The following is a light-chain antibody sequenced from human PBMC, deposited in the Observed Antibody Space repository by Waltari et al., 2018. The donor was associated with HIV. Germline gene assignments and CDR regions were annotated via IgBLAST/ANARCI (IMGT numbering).Light chain of an antibody. V-gene: IGLV2-23*02. CDR3: CSYARSGIP. CDR2: EVS. J-gene: IGLJ2*01. CDR1: SSDVGSHNL. Sequence: QSALTQPASVYGSFGQSFTIPCTGTSSDVGSHNLVSWYQYHPGKAPKLIIYEVSKRPSGVSNRFSGSKSGNTASLTVSGLQAEDEAHYYCCSYARSGIPFGGGTKLTVL.